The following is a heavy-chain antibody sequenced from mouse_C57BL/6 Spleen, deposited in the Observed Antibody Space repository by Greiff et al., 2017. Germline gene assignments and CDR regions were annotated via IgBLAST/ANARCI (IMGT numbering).Heavy chain of an antibody. CDR2: INPNNGGT. CDR3: AIEDSNYGAMDY. V-gene: IGHV1-26*01. CDR1: GYTFTDYY. Sequence: VQLKQSGPELVKPGASVKISCKASGYTFTDYYMNWVKQSHGKSLEWIGDINPNNGGTSYNQKFKGKATLTVDKSSSTAYMELRSLTSEDSAVYYCAIEDSNYGAMDYWGQGTSVTVSS. D-gene: IGHD2-5*01. J-gene: IGHJ4*01.